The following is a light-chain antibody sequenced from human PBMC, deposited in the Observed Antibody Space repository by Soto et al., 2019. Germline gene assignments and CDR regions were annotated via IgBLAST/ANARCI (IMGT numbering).Light chain of an antibody. J-gene: IGLJ1*01. Sequence: QSVLTQPASVSGSPGQSIAISCTGSSSDVGIYNYVSWYQQHPGKVPKLIISEVTNRASGVSNRFSGSKSGNTAYLTISGLQAEDEADYYCSSYTTGSTRVFGTGTKLTVL. V-gene: IGLV2-14*01. CDR3: SSYTTGSTRV. CDR2: EVT. CDR1: SSDVGIYNY.